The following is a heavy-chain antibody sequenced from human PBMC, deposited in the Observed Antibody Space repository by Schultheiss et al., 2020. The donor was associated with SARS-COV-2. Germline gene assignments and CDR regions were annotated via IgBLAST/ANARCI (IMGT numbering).Heavy chain of an antibody. CDR3: ARVGYYDRGMDV. V-gene: IGHV4-59*10. D-gene: IGHD3-22*01. J-gene: IGHJ6*02. CDR2: IYTSGST. CDR1: GGSFSGYY. Sequence: SETLSLTCAVYGGSFSGYYWSWIRQPAGKGLEWIGRIYTSGSTNYNPSLKSRVTMSVDTSKNQFSLKLSSVTAADTAVYYCARVGYYDRGMDVWGQGTTVTVSS.